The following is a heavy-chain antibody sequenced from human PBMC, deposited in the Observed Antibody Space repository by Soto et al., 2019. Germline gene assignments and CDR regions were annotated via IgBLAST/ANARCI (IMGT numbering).Heavy chain of an antibody. CDR1: GFTFSNAW. Sequence: EVQLVESGGGLVKPGESLRLSCAASGFTFSNAWVNWVRQAPGKGLEWVGRIKSRTDGETTDYLAPVKGRFSISRDDSKNTLYLQMNSLKIEDTALYYCTTGTGTVADWGQGTLVIVSS. CDR3: TTGTGTVAD. V-gene: IGHV3-15*07. CDR2: IKSRTDGETT. J-gene: IGHJ4*02. D-gene: IGHD1-7*01.